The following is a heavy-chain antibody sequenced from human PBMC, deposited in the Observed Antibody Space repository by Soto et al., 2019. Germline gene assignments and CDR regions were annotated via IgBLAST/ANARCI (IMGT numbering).Heavy chain of an antibody. Sequence: SQTLSLTCAISGDSVSSNSAAWNWVRQSPSRGLGWLGRTYYRSKWYNDYAVSVKSRITIDPDTSKNQFSLQLNSVTPDDTAVYYCARAVAATANAFVIWGQGTVVTVSS. V-gene: IGHV6-1*01. CDR1: GDSVSSNSAA. D-gene: IGHD6-19*01. CDR3: ARAVAATANAFVI. CDR2: TYYRSKWYN. J-gene: IGHJ3*02.